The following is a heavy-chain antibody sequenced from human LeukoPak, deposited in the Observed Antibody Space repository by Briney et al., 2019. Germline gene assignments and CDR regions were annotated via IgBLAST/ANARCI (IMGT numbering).Heavy chain of an antibody. Sequence: PGGSLRLSCAASGFTFSTYWMNWFRQTPGKGLEWVANINQNGSEKYYVDSVKGRFTISRDNAKNSLYLQMNSLRAEDTAVYYCARETYYDSSGYGAFDVWGQGTMVTVSS. J-gene: IGHJ3*01. CDR2: INQNGSEK. V-gene: IGHV3-7*01. CDR3: ARETYYDSSGYGAFDV. D-gene: IGHD3-22*01. CDR1: GFTFSTYW.